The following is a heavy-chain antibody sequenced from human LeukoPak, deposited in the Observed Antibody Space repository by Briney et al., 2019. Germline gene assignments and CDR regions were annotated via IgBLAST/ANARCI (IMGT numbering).Heavy chain of an antibody. CDR3: AKLGLYCSGGYCYSQYYFDY. D-gene: IGHD2-15*01. CDR2: ISGNAYRI. CDR1: GFPFTGYA. V-gene: IGHV3-23*01. Sequence: GGSLRLSCAASGFPFTGYAMSWVRPAPGKGLERVTVISGNAYRIYYTDSVEGRFTISRDNSKNTLYLQMNSLRAEDSAAYYCAKLGLYCSGGYCYSQYYFDYWGQGTLVTVSS. J-gene: IGHJ4*02.